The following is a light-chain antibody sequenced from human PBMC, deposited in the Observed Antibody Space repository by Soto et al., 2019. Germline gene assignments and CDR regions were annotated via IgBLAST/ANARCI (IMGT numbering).Light chain of an antibody. Sequence: QSALTQPPSAAGSPGQSVTISCTGTSSDVGYYTFVSWYQQYPGKAPKLMIYEVSKRPSGVPDRFSGSKSGNTASLTVSGLQAEDEADYYCSSYAGSKGVFGGGTKLTVL. V-gene: IGLV2-8*01. J-gene: IGLJ3*02. CDR3: SSYAGSKGV. CDR1: SSDVGYYTF. CDR2: EVS.